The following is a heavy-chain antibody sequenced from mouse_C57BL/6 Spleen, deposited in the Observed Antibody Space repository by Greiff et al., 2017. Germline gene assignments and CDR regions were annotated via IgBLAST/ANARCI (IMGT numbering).Heavy chain of an antibody. CDR3: AMRDYDVKDAMDY. V-gene: IGHV1-74*01. CDR2: IHPSDSDT. Sequence: QVQLKQPGAELVKPGASVKVSCKASGYTFTSYWMHWVKQRPGQGLEWIGRIHPSDSDTNYNQKFKGKATLTVDKSSSTAYMQLSSLTSEDSAVYYCAMRDYDVKDAMDYWGQGTSVTVSS. D-gene: IGHD2-4*01. CDR1: GYTFTSYW. J-gene: IGHJ4*01.